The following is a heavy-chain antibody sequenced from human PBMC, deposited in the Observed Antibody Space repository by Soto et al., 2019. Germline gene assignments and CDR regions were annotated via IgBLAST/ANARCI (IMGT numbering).Heavy chain of an antibody. CDR2: INAGNGNT. CDR3: ARVFLPPTRHSSGYYYVPAFDI. CDR1: GYTFTSYA. V-gene: IGHV1-3*01. Sequence: ASVKVSCKASGYTFTSYAMHWVRQAPGQRLEWMGWINAGNGNTKYSQKFQGRVTITRDTSASTAYMELSSLRSEDTAVYYCARVFLPPTRHSSGYYYVPAFDIWGQGTMVPVSS. D-gene: IGHD3-22*01. J-gene: IGHJ3*02.